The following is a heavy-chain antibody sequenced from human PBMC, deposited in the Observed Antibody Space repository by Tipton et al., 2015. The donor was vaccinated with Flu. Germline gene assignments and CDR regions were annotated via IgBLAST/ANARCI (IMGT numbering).Heavy chain of an antibody. D-gene: IGHD6-25*01. CDR3: ARQIYTSGELDYDYYYMDV. CDR2: ISDYSDNT. CDR1: GYTLTSYP. J-gene: IGHJ6*03. Sequence: QSGAEVKKPGASVKVSCRASGYTLTSYPISWVRQAPGQGLEWMGWISDYSDNTNYAQKLQGRVTMTTDTSTNTAYMELRSLRSDDTAVYYCARQIYTSGELDYDYYYMDVWGKGTTVTVSS. V-gene: IGHV1-18*04.